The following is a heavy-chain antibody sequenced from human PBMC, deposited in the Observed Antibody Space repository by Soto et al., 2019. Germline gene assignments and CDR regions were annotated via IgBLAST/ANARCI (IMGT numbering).Heavy chain of an antibody. CDR2: IYWDDDK. CDR1: GFSLSTSGVG. Sequence: QITLKESGPTLVKPTQTLTLTCTFSGFSLSTSGVGVGWIRQPPGKALEWLALIYWDDDKRYSPSLKSRLTITKDTSKNQVVLTMTNMDPVDTATYYCAHLSGGGGFRARPARGGHFDYWGQGTLVTVSS. J-gene: IGHJ4*02. D-gene: IGHD3-10*01. V-gene: IGHV2-5*02. CDR3: AHLSGGGGFRARPARGGHFDY.